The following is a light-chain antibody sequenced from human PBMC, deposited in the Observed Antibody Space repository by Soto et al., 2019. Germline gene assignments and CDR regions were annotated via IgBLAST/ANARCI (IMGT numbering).Light chain of an antibody. CDR2: GAS. J-gene: IGKJ2*01. CDR3: QQYCSSLYT. CDR1: QSVSSSY. Sequence: EIVLTQSPGTLSLSPGERATLSCRASQSVSSSYLAWYQQKPGQAPRLLIYGASSRATGIPDRFSGSGSGIDFTLTISRLEPEDFAVYYCQQYCSSLYTFGQGTKLEIK. V-gene: IGKV3-20*01.